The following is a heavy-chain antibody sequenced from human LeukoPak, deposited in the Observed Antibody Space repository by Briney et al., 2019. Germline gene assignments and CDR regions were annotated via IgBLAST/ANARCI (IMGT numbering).Heavy chain of an antibody. CDR1: GFTVSSNS. Sequence: GGSLRLSCTVSGFTVSSNSMSWVRQAPGKGLEWVSFIYSGSTHYSDSAKGRFTISRDNSKNTLYLQMNSLRAEDTAVYYCARRAGAYSHPYDYWGQGTLVTVSS. J-gene: IGHJ4*02. CDR3: ARRAGAYSHPYDY. V-gene: IGHV3-53*01. D-gene: IGHD4/OR15-4a*01. CDR2: IYSGST.